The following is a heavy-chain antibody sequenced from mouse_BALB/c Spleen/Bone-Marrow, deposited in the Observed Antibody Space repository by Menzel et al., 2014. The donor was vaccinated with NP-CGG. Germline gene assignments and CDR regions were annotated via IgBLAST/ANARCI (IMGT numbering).Heavy chain of an antibody. CDR2: IHPGDGDT. D-gene: IGHD2-1*01. V-gene: IGHV1-80*01. CDR1: GYTFSNFW. CDR3: ARVSYVNLDS. Sequence: VQLQQSGAELVRPGSSVKISCKASGYTFSNFWMNWVKQRPGQGLEWIGQIHPGDGDTNNNGKFKGKATLTTDKSSSTAYMHLTSLNSEDSALSFSARVSYVNLDSWGQSTPLTLSS. J-gene: IGHJ2*01.